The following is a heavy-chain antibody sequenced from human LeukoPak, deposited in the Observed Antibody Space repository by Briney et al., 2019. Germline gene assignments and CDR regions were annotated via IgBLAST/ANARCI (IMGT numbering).Heavy chain of an antibody. D-gene: IGHD6-19*01. Sequence: PGGSLRLSCAASGFTFSSYAMSWVRQAPGKGLEWVSAISGSGGSTYYADSVKGRFTISRDNSKNTLYLQMNSLSAEDTAVYYCASSVLTAVAVDFDYWGQGTLVTVSS. CDR1: GFTFSSYA. CDR3: ASSVLTAVAVDFDY. V-gene: IGHV3-23*01. CDR2: ISGSGGST. J-gene: IGHJ4*02.